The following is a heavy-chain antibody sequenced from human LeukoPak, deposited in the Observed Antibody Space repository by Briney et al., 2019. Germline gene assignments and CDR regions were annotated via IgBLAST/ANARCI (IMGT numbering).Heavy chain of an antibody. CDR1: GYTFTGYY. CDR2: INPNSGGT. V-gene: IGHV1-2*02. Sequence: GASVKVSCKASGYTFTGYYMHWVRQAPGQGLEWMGWINPNSGGTNYAQKFQGRVTMTRDTSISTAYMELSRLRSDDTAVYYCARVERGNYYDSSGYPPGGKDYWGQGTLVTVSS. J-gene: IGHJ4*02. D-gene: IGHD3-22*01. CDR3: ARVERGNYYDSSGYPPGGKDY.